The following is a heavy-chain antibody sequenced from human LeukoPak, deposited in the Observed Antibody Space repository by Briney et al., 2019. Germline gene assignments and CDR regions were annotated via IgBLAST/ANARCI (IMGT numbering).Heavy chain of an antibody. CDR3: ARGHLYIAAASDY. V-gene: IGHV4-59*01. J-gene: IGHJ4*02. Sequence: SETLSLTCTVSGGSIRSYYWSWIRQPPGKGLEWLAYISDTGTTNYNPSLKSRVTISVDTSKNQFSLKLISVTAADTAVYYCARGHLYIAAASDYWGQGTLVTVSS. CDR1: GGSIRSYY. D-gene: IGHD6-13*01. CDR2: ISDTGTT.